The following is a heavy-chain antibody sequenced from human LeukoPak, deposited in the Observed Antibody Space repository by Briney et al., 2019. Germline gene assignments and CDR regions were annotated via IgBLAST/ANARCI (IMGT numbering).Heavy chain of an antibody. V-gene: IGHV3-20*04. J-gene: IGHJ3*02. D-gene: IGHD3-3*01. CDR2: INWNGDSR. Sequence: PGGSLRLSCAASGFTFDDYGMSWVRQVPGKGLEWVSFINWNGDSRGYVDSVKGRFTVSRDKATKSLYLEMNSLRDEDTAFFYCARVGNSIFGMAMDAFDTWSQGTLVTVSS. CDR1: GFTFDDYG. CDR3: ARVGNSIFGMAMDAFDT.